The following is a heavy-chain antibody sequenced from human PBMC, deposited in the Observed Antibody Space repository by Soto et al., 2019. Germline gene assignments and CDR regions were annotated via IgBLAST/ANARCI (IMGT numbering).Heavy chain of an antibody. CDR2: IIPIFGTA. CDR1: GGTFSSYA. D-gene: IGHD1-26*01. Sequence: SVKVSCKASGGTFSSYAISWVRQAPGQGLEWMGGIIPIFGTANYAQKFQGRVTITADKSTSTAYMELSSPRSEDTAVYYCASPKPQYSGSYPSFDYWGQGTLVTVSS. CDR3: ASPKPQYSGSYPSFDY. J-gene: IGHJ4*02. V-gene: IGHV1-69*06.